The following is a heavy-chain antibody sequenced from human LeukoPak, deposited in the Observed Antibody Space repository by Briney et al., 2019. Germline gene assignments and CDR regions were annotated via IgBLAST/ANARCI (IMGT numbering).Heavy chain of an antibody. Sequence: GGSLRLSCAASGFTFSSYSMNWVRQAPGKGLEWVSYISSSSSTIYYADSVKGRFTISRDNAKNSLYLQMNSLRAEDTALYYCARDPLNWNYGEMNYWGQGTLVTVSS. V-gene: IGHV3-48*01. CDR1: GFTFSSYS. CDR2: ISSSSSTI. D-gene: IGHD1-7*01. CDR3: ARDPLNWNYGEMNY. J-gene: IGHJ4*02.